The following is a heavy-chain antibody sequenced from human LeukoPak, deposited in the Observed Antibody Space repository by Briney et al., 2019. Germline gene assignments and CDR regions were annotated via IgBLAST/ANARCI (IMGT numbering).Heavy chain of an antibody. J-gene: IGHJ4*02. Sequence: SETLFLTCTVSGDSISRYYWSWIRQPPGKGLEWIGYIFYSGITNYNPSLSLKSRVTISVDTSKNQFSLKLSSVTAADTAVYYCATGSGSYYKPFDYWGQGSLVSVSS. V-gene: IGHV4-59*08. CDR3: ATGSGSYYKPFDY. D-gene: IGHD3-10*01. CDR2: IFYSGIT. CDR1: GDSISRYY.